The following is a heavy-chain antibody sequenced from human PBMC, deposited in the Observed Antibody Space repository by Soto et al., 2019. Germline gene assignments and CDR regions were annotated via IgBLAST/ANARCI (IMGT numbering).Heavy chain of an antibody. CDR1: GGSFSGYY. CDR3: ARVSGIAAAGGWFDP. V-gene: IGHV4-34*01. J-gene: IGHJ5*02. D-gene: IGHD6-13*01. CDR2: INHSGIT. Sequence: SETLSLTCAVYGGSFSGYYWSWIRQPPGKGLEWIGEINHSGITNYNPSLKSRVTISVDTSKNQFSLKLSSVTAADTAVYYCARVSGIAAAGGWFDPWGQRTLVTVCS.